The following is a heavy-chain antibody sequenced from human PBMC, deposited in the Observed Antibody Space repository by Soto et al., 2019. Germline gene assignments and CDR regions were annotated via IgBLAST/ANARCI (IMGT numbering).Heavy chain of an antibody. V-gene: IGHV3-23*01. CDR3: AKGPPYGDYEDYFDY. Sequence: SLRLSCAASGFTLSSYAMSWVRQAPGKGLEWVSAISGSGGSTYYADSVKGRFTISRDNSKNTLYLQMNSLRAEDTAVYYCAKGPPYGDYEDYFDYWGQGTLVTVSS. J-gene: IGHJ4*02. CDR2: ISGSGGST. CDR1: GFTLSSYA. D-gene: IGHD4-17*01.